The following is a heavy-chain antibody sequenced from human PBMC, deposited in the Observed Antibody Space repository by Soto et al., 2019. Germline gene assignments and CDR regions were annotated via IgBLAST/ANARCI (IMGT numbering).Heavy chain of an antibody. CDR1: GGSISSGTYY. D-gene: IGHD3-10*01. V-gene: IGHV4-39*01. J-gene: IGHJ6*02. Sequence: QLQLQESGPGLVQPSETLSLTCTVPGGSISSGTYYWGWIRQPPGKGLEWIGSISYSGSTYDNPSLKSRVPLSVDTSKNQFSLKLSSVTAADTAIYYCARHKTVYHGSGKNYYYGMDVWGQGTTVTVSS. CDR3: ARHKTVYHGSGKNYYYGMDV. CDR2: ISYSGST.